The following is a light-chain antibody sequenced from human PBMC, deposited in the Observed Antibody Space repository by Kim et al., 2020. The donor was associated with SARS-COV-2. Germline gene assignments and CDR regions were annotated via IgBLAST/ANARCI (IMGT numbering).Light chain of an antibody. Sequence: SPGERAALPCRASQIIISDYVAWYQHRSGRAPRLLLFGSSPRAPDIPHRFSGSGSGRDFTLTITRLETEDSAVYYCQQYGTSPRTFGQGTKVDIK. CDR1: QIIISDY. V-gene: IGKV3-20*01. CDR2: GSS. CDR3: QQYGTSPRT. J-gene: IGKJ1*01.